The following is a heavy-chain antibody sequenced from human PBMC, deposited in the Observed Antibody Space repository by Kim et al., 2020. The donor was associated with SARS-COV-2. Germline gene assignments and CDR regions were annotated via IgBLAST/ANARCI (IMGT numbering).Heavy chain of an antibody. Sequence: KFFADSVKGRFTISRDNSKNTVYLQMNSLRPEDTGVYYCAKDMAGIRGMDVWGQGTTVTVSS. D-gene: IGHD1-20*01. V-gene: IGHV3-30*02. CDR3: AKDMAGIRGMDV. J-gene: IGHJ6*02. CDR2: K.